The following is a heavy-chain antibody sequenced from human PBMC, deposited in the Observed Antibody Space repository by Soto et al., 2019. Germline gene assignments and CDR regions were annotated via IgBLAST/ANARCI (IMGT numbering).Heavy chain of an antibody. Sequence: EVQLVESGGGLVQPGGSLRLSCAASGFTFNNYWMHWVRQAPGKGLVWVSRIKYDESSTSYADSVKGRFTNSRDNAKNTLYLQKNSLKGGDTAVFYRGRGGWGAYYFDYWGQGTLVTVSS. CDR3: GRGGWGAYYFDY. V-gene: IGHV3-74*01. D-gene: IGHD1-26*01. CDR2: IKYDESST. J-gene: IGHJ4*02. CDR1: GFTFNNYW.